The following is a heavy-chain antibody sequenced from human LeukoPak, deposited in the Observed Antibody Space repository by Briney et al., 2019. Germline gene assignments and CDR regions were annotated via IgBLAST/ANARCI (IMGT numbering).Heavy chain of an antibody. J-gene: IGHJ3*02. CDR3: ARENHRGLVNDAFDI. CDR1: GGSISSGDYY. CDR2: IYYSGST. V-gene: IGHV4-30-4*01. Sequence: PSETLSLTCTVSGGSISSGDYYWSWIRQPPGKGLEWIGYIYYSGSTYYNPSLKSRVTISVDTSKNQFSLKLSSVTAADTAVYYCARENHRGLVNDAFDIWGQGTMVTVSS. D-gene: IGHD3-9*01.